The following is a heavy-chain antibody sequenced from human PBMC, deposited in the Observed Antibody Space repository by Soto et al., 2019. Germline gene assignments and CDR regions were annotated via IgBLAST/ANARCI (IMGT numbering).Heavy chain of an antibody. V-gene: IGHV3-9*01. J-gene: IGHJ4*02. Sequence: RTLSCEASGFNFGDYGMHWVRQGPGKGLEWVSRLNRNSVTAGYADSVKGRFSISRDNGKYALYLQMTTLRPEDTGLYSCVRGISEGYSAPSSGWWGEGTLVPVCS. D-gene: IGHD1-26*01. CDR2: LNRNSVTA. CDR3: VRGISEGYSAPSSGW. CDR1: GFNFGDYG.